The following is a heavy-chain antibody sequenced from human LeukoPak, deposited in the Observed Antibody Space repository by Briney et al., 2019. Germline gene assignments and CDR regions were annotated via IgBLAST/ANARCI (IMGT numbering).Heavy chain of an antibody. CDR3: TRDWRNGGMDV. Sequence: GGSLRLSCAASGFNLGDFWMFWVRQGPGKGLVWVSRINGDGSSISYPDSVKGRFTVSRDNAKNTLYLQMNSLTVEYTAVYYCTRDWRNGGMDVWGQGTTVTVSS. CDR2: INGDGSSI. J-gene: IGHJ6*02. D-gene: IGHD3-3*01. CDR1: GFNLGDFW. V-gene: IGHV3-74*01.